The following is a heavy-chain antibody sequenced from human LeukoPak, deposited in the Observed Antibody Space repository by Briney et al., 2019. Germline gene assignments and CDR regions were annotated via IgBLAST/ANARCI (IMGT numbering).Heavy chain of an antibody. CDR3: AKVPSSGWYRWFDP. J-gene: IGHJ5*02. CDR1: GGTFSSYA. CDR2: IVPIFGTA. D-gene: IGHD6-19*01. Sequence: ASVKVSCKASGGTFSSYAISWVRQAPGQGLERMGGIVPIFGTANYAQKFQGRVTITADESTSTAYMELSSLRSEDTAVYYCAKVPSSGWYRWFDPWGQGTLVTVSS. V-gene: IGHV1-69*13.